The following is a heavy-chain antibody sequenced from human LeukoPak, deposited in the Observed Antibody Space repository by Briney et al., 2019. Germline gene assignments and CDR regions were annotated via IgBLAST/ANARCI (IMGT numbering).Heavy chain of an antibody. Sequence: TGGSLRLSCAASGFTFTSYAMTWVRQAPGEGLEWVSGISASCVTTYYADHVKRRFTISRDNSQNTLYLQMNSLRAEDAAVYYCARRPRDTSGYYLGAFEIWGQGTMVTVSS. CDR2: ISASCVTT. V-gene: IGHV3-23*01. CDR1: GFTFTSYA. D-gene: IGHD3-22*01. CDR3: ARRPRDTSGYYLGAFEI. J-gene: IGHJ3*02.